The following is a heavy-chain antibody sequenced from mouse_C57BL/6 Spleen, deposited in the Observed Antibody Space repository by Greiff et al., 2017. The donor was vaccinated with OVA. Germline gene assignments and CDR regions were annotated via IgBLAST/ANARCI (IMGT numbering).Heavy chain of an antibody. D-gene: IGHD2-1*01. Sequence: QVQLKEPGAELARPGASVKMSCKASGYTFTSYSMHWVKQRPGQGLEWIGYINPSSGYTKYNQKFKDKATLTADKSSSTAYMQLSSLTSEDSAVYYCARDGNPGFAYWGQGTLVTVSA. CDR1: GYTFTSYS. J-gene: IGHJ3*01. V-gene: IGHV1-4*01. CDR3: ARDGNPGFAY. CDR2: INPSSGYT.